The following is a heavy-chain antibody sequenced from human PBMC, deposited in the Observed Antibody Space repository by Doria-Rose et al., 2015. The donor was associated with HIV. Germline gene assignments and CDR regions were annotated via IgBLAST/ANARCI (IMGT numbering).Heavy chain of an antibody. Sequence: QITLKESGPVLVKPTETLTLTCTVSGVSLSSPGMGVSWIRQPPGKALEWLAKIFSDDERYYITYLKSRLTIYRGTSKSQVVLTMTDMDPVDTATYYCARIKSSRWYHKYYFDCWGQGTLVIVSA. D-gene: IGHD6-13*01. CDR2: IFSDDER. V-gene: IGHV2-26*01. CDR1: GVSLSSPGMG. CDR3: ARIKSSRWYHKYYFDC. J-gene: IGHJ4*02.